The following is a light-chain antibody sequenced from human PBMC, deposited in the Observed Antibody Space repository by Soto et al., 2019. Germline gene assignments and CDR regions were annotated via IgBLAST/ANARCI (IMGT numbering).Light chain of an antibody. CDR1: QNVGSS. Sequence: DIVLTQSPATLSLSPGERATLSCRASQNVGSSLAWYQQKPGQAPRLLIYAASNRATDIPARFSGSGSGTDFTLTITDLEPEDFATYYCQQFNNYPPTFGGGTKVEIK. CDR2: AAS. CDR3: QQFNNYPPT. J-gene: IGKJ4*01. V-gene: IGKV3-11*01.